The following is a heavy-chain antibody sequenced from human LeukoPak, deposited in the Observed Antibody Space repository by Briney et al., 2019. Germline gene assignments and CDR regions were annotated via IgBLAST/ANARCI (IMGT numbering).Heavy chain of an antibody. D-gene: IGHD1-26*01. J-gene: IGHJ4*02. CDR1: EYTFTTYD. CDR2: MNPKSGNT. CDR3: VCRIVGDYYYFDY. V-gene: IGHV1-8*01. Sequence: GASVKVSCKASEYTFTTYDINWVRQATGQGLEWLGWMNPKSGNTGYAQKFQGRVTMTRDTSVSTAYMELSSLRSEDTAVYYCVCRIVGDYYYFDYWGQGTLVTVSS.